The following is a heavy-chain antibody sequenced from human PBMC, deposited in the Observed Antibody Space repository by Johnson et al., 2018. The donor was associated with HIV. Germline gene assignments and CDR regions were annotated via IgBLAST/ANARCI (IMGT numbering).Heavy chain of an antibody. CDR1: GFTVSSNY. CDR2: IFSGGST. D-gene: IGHD2-2*01. J-gene: IGHJ3*02. Sequence: VQLVESGGGLVQPGGSLRLSCAASGFTVSSNYMTWVRQAPGKGLEWVSVIFSGGSTSYADSVKGRFTISRDNAKNTLYLQMNSLRAEDTAVYYCARARSIVVVPAAIGSYAFDIWGQGTMVTVSS. CDR3: ARARSIVVVPAAIGSYAFDI. V-gene: IGHV3-66*01.